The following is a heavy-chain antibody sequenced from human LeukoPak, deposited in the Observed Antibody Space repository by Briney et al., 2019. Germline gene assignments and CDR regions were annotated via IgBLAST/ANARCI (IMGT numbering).Heavy chain of an antibody. J-gene: IGHJ5*02. V-gene: IGHV3-30*02. CDR1: EFIFSNHG. CDR2: EQKDGSYK. Sequence: GGSLRLSCATSEFIFSNHGMHWARQAPGKGLEWVAFEQKDGSYKKYADSVKGRFTISRDNSKNTLYLQMNSLRAEDTAVYYCAKDGPIGGSSWAGGWFDPWGQGTLVTVSS. D-gene: IGHD6-13*01. CDR3: AKDGPIGGSSWAGGWFDP.